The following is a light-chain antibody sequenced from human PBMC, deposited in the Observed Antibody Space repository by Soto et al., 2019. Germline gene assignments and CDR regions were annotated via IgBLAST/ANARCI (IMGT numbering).Light chain of an antibody. CDR2: AAS. J-gene: IGKJ1*01. V-gene: IGKV1-6*01. CDR1: QDIRND. Sequence: AIQMTQCPSSVCASVGDRVTITCRASQDIRNDLGWYQEKVGQAPKLLIYAASNLQSGVPSRFSGSGSGTDFTLTISSLLPEDFATYYCLQDYNYPWTFGQGTKVEI. CDR3: LQDYNYPWT.